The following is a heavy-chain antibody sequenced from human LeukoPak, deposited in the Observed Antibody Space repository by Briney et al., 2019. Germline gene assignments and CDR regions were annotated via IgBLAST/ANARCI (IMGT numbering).Heavy chain of an antibody. Sequence: GGSLRLSCAASGFTFSSSGMHWVRQAPGKGLEWVAFIRYDGSNTYYADSVKGRFTISRDTSKNTLYLQMNSLRAEDTAVYYCAKWATMLRGRAYYFDYWGQGTLVTVSS. CDR2: IRYDGSNT. D-gene: IGHD3-10*01. CDR1: GFTFSSSG. J-gene: IGHJ4*02. CDR3: AKWATMLRGRAYYFDY. V-gene: IGHV3-30*02.